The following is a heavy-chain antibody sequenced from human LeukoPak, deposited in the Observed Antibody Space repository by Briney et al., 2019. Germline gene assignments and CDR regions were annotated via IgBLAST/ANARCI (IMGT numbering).Heavy chain of an antibody. Sequence: GGSLRLSCAASGFTFSSYSMNWVRQAPGKGLEWVSSISSSSSYIYYADSVKGRFTISRDNAKNSLYLQMNSLRAVDTAVYYCARSSSSWPYYWGQGTLVTVSS. CDR2: ISSSSSYI. J-gene: IGHJ4*02. V-gene: IGHV3-21*01. D-gene: IGHD6-13*01. CDR3: ARSSSSWPYY. CDR1: GFTFSSYS.